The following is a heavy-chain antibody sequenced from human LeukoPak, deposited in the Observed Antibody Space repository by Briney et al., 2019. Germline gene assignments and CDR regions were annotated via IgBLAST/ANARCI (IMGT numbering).Heavy chain of an antibody. CDR2: ISSSSSYI. D-gene: IGHD7-27*01. V-gene: IGHV3-21*01. Sequence: GRSLRLSCAASGFTFSSYAMHWVRQAPGKGLEWVSSISSSSSYIYYADSVKGRFTISRDNAKNSLYLQMNSLRAEDTAVYYCARDPTWGGGVFDYWGQGTLVTVSS. CDR1: GFTFSSYA. CDR3: ARDPTWGGGVFDY. J-gene: IGHJ4*02.